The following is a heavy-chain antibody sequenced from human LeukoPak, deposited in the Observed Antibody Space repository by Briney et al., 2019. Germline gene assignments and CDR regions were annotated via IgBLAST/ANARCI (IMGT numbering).Heavy chain of an antibody. CDR1: GYTFTSYY. V-gene: IGHV1-46*01. D-gene: IGHD3-22*01. J-gene: IGHJ6*02. CDR2: INPSSGST. Sequence: ASVKVSCKASGYTFTSYYMHWVRQAPGQGLEWMGIINPSSGSTSYAQKLQGRVTMTSDTSTSTVNMELSNLRSEDTAVYYPARRPTDYYDSSGYYLAYYYYYGMDVWGQGTTLTLPS. CDR3: ARRPTDYYDSSGYYLAYYYYYGMDV.